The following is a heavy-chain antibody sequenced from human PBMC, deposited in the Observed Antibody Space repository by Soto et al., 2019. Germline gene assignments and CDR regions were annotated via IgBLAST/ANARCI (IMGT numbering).Heavy chain of an antibody. D-gene: IGHD3-16*02. CDR2: INPSGGST. CDR3: ARRSYDYFWGSYSYNDAFDI. Sequence: ASVKVSCKASGYTFTSYYMHWVRQAPGQGLEWMGIINPSGGSTRYAQKFQGRVTMTRDTSTSTVYMELSSLRSEDTAVYYCARRSYDYFWGSYSYNDAFDICGQGTMVTVSS. CDR1: GYTFTSYY. J-gene: IGHJ3*02. V-gene: IGHV1-46*01.